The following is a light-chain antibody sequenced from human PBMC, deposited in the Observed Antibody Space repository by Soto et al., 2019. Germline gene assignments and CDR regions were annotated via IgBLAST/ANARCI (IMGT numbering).Light chain of an antibody. V-gene: IGKV3-15*01. Sequence: EIVMTQSPATLSVSPGERATLSCRASQSVSSYLAWYQQKPGQAPRLLMYSASTRATGIPARISGSGSGTDFTLTISSVQSEDFAVYYCQQYNNWWTFGEGTKVEIK. J-gene: IGKJ1*01. CDR1: QSVSSY. CDR3: QQYNNWWT. CDR2: SAS.